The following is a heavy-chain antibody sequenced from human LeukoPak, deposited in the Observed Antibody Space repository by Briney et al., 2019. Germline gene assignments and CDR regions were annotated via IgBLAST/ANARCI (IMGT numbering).Heavy chain of an antibody. D-gene: IGHD5-18*01. CDR3: ARDKGIQLWYHFDY. V-gene: IGHV3-21*01. CDR2: ISSSSSYI. CDR1: GFTFSSYS. J-gene: IGHJ4*02. Sequence: PGGSLRLSCAASGFTFSSYSMNWVSQAPGKGLEWVSSISSSSSYIYYADSAKGRFTISRDNAKNSLYLQMNSLRAEDTAVYYCARDKGIQLWYHFDYWGQGTLVTVSS.